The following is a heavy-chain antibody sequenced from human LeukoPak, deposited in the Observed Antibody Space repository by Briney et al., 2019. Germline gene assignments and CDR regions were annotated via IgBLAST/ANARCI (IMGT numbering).Heavy chain of an antibody. CDR1: GFTFSTYA. CDR3: ARAERGAYSGYDYGMDL. D-gene: IGHD5-12*01. V-gene: IGHV3-30*04. J-gene: IGHJ6*04. CDR2: ISYDGSNT. Sequence: PGGSLRLSCAASGFTFSTYAMHWVRQAPGKGLEWVAVISYDGSNTYYADSVKGRFTISRDNSKNTLYLQMNSLRAEDTAVYYCARAERGAYSGYDYGMDLWGKGTTVTVSS.